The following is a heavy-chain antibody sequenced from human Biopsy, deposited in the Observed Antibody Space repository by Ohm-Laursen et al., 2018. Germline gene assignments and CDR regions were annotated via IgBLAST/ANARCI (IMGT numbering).Heavy chain of an antibody. Sequence: SVEVSCKASGGAFTNYAINWVRQAPGHGLEWMGGIITVSETAGYAERFQGRVTITADVTTTTAYMDLSGLRSEDTAVYYCVAYPSSGFFENNDDFAMDVWGQGTTVIVSS. CDR2: IITVSETA. CDR3: VAYPSSGFFENNDDFAMDV. J-gene: IGHJ6*02. V-gene: IGHV1-69*13. CDR1: GGAFTNYA. D-gene: IGHD6-19*01.